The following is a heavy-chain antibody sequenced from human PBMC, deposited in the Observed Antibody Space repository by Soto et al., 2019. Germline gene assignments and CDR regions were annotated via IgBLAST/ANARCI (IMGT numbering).Heavy chain of an antibody. V-gene: IGHV3-15*01. D-gene: IGHD3-3*01. Sequence: GGSLRLSCAASGFTFSNAWMSWVRQATGKGLEWVGRIKSKTDGGKTVYASPVKGRFNISRADSKNTLYLQMNSLKTEGTAVYYCTTPNPYDFWSGYSPWGQGTLVTVSS. CDR3: TTPNPYDFWSGYSP. CDR1: GFTFSNAW. CDR2: IKSKTDGGKT. J-gene: IGHJ5*02.